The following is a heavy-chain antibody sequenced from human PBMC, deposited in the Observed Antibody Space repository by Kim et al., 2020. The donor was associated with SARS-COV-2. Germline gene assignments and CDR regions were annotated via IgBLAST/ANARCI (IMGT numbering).Heavy chain of an antibody. CDR3: ARGISGCSGGSCYFLFDY. CDR2: ISSSSTI. D-gene: IGHD2-15*01. CDR1: GFTFSSYS. V-gene: IGHV3-48*02. Sequence: GGSLRLSCAASGFTFSSYSMNWVRQAPGKGLEWVSYISSSSTIYYADSVKGRFTISRDNAKNSLYLQMNSLRDEDTAVYYCARGISGCSGGSCYFLFDY. J-gene: IGHJ4*01.